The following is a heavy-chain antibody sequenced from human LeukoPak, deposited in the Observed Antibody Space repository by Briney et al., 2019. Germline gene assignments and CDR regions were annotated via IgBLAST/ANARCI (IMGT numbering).Heavy chain of an antibody. CDR1: GGSFSGYY. V-gene: IGHV4-34*01. J-gene: IGHJ6*03. D-gene: IGHD2-8*01. CDR2: INHSGST. CDR3: AREWSHYYYYMDV. Sequence: PSETLSLTCAVYGGSFSGYYWSWIRQPPGKRLEWIGEINHSGSTNYNPSLKSRVTISVDTSKNQFSLKLSSVTAADTAVYYCAREWSHYYYYMDVWGKGTTVTVSS.